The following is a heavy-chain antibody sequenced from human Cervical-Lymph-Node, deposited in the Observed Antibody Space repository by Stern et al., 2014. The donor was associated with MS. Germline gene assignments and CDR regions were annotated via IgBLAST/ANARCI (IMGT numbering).Heavy chain of an antibody. CDR1: GFTFSYSG. D-gene: IGHD4-17*01. J-gene: IGHJ6*02. V-gene: IGHV3-33*01. CDR2: LWYEENKT. Sequence: QVQLEESGGGVVQPGRSLRLACATAGFTFSYSGMAWVRQGPGKGLGWGALLWYEENKTYYTDSVKGRFTISRDTSKNTLYLQMDNLRAEDTAVYYCARDSRDYLNYYGLDVWGQGTTVTVS. CDR3: ARDSRDYLNYYGLDV.